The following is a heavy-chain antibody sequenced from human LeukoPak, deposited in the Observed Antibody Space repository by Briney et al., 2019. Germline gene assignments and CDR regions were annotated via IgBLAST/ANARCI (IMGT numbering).Heavy chain of an antibody. CDR2: INANSGGT. J-gene: IGHJ5*02. D-gene: IGHD3-3*01. CDR3: ARGYDFWSGYYTYKFDP. Sequence: GASVKVSGKASGYTFTCYYMHWVRQAHGQGLEWRGWINANSGGTNYAQKCQGRVTMTSDTSISPAYMELSRLRSDDTAVYYCARGYDFWSGYYTYKFDPWGQGTLVTVSS. V-gene: IGHV1-2*02. CDR1: GYTFTCYY.